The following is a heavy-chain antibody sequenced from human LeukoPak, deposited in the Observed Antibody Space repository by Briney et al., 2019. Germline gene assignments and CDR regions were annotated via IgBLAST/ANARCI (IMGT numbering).Heavy chain of an antibody. J-gene: IGHJ5*02. CDR2: IYYSEST. Sequence: PSETLSLTCTVSGGSISSYYWSWLRHPPGEGLEWIGYIYYSESTNYTPSLKSRVTISVDTSKNQFSLKLSSVTAADTAVYYCARAEYSSSSVWFDPWGQGTLVTVSS. CDR1: GGSISSYY. D-gene: IGHD6-6*01. V-gene: IGHV4-59*01. CDR3: ARAEYSSSSVWFDP.